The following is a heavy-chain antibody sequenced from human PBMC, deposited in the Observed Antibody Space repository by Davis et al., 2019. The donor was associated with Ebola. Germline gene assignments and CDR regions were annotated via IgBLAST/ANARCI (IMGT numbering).Heavy chain of an antibody. Sequence: GGSLRLSCAASGFTFSSYAMHWVRQAPGKGLEWVAVISYDGSNKYYADSVKGRFTISRDNAKNSLYLQMNSLRAEDTAVYYCARALNYPYYYGMDVWGQGTTVTVSS. CDR2: ISYDGSNK. CDR1: GFTFSSYA. D-gene: IGHD5-24*01. V-gene: IGHV3-30-3*01. CDR3: ARALNYPYYYGMDV. J-gene: IGHJ6*02.